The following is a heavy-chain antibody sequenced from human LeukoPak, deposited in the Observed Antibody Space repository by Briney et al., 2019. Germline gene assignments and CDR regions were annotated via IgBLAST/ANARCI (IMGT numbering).Heavy chain of an antibody. Sequence: PGGSLRLSCAASGFTFGSYSMNWVRQAPGKGLEWVSSISSSSSYIYYADSVKGRFTISRDSAKNSLYLQMNSLRAEDTAVYYCARGPGIAAPPDAFDIWGQGTMVTVSS. D-gene: IGHD6-13*01. CDR2: ISSSSSYI. CDR1: GFTFGSYS. J-gene: IGHJ3*02. CDR3: ARGPGIAAPPDAFDI. V-gene: IGHV3-21*01.